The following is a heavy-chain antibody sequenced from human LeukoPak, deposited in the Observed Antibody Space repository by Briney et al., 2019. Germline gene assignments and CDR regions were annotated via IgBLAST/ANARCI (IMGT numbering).Heavy chain of an antibody. CDR1: GFTFSSYS. D-gene: IGHD1-26*01. V-gene: IGHV3-48*04. CDR2: ISSSSTTI. J-gene: IGHJ4*02. Sequence: GGSLRLSCAASGFTFSSYSMDWVRQAPGKGLEWVSYISSSSTTIYYADSVKGRFTISRDNAKNSLYLQMDSLRAEDTAVYYCARNSGSYYHYWGQGTLVTVSS. CDR3: ARNSGSYYHY.